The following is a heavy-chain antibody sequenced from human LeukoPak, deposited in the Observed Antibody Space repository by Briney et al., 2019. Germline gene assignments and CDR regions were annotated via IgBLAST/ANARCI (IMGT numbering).Heavy chain of an antibody. D-gene: IGHD2-2*01. CDR2: INPTGDST. CDR3: ARHPSPQLHHFDY. Sequence: ASVRVSCKASGYTFTKYYIHWVRQAPGQGLDWMGIINPTGDSTTYAQKFQGRVTMTRDTSTNTVYMELSSLRSDDTAVYYCARHPSPQLHHFDYWGQGTLVTVSS. V-gene: IGHV1-46*01. CDR1: GYTFTKYY. J-gene: IGHJ4*02.